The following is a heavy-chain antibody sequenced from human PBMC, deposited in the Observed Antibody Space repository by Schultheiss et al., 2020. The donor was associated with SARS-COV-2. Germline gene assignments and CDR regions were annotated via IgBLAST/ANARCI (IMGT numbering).Heavy chain of an antibody. CDR1: GYTFTSYY. CDR3: ARVGPDRDFDY. V-gene: IGHV1-3*01. Sequence: ASVKVSCKASGYTFTSYYMYWVRQAPGQRLEWMGWIIGDSGNTKYSQKFQGRVTITRDTSASTAYMELSSLRSDDTAVYYCARVGPDRDFDYWGQGTLVTVSS. J-gene: IGHJ4*02. CDR2: IIGDSGNT.